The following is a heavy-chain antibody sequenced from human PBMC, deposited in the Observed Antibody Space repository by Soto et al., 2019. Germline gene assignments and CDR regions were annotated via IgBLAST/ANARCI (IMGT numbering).Heavy chain of an antibody. CDR2: ISYDGSNK. J-gene: IGHJ4*02. D-gene: IGHD3-22*01. V-gene: IGHV3-30*18. CDR3: AKEWVYDSSGWSFDY. CDR1: GFTFSSYG. Sequence: QVQLVESRGGVVQPGRSLRLSCAASGFTFSSYGMHWVRQAPGKGLEWVAVISYDGSNKYYADSLKGRFTISRDNSKNTLYLQMNSLRVEDTAVYYCAKEWVYDSSGWSFDYWGQGTLVTVSS.